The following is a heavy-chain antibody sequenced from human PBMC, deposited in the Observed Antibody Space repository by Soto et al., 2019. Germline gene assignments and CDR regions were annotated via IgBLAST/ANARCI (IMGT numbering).Heavy chain of an antibody. Sequence: SGPTLVNPTQTLTLTCTFSGFSLSTSGVGVGWIRQPPGKGLEWLALIYWDDDKRYSPSLKSRLTITKDTSKNQVVLTMTNVDPADTATYYCAHTRAIVVIVAEDEYFQHWGQGTLVTVPS. J-gene: IGHJ1*01. CDR2: IYWDDDK. CDR1: GFSLSTSGVG. V-gene: IGHV2-5*02. D-gene: IGHD3-22*01. CDR3: AHTRAIVVIVAEDEYFQH.